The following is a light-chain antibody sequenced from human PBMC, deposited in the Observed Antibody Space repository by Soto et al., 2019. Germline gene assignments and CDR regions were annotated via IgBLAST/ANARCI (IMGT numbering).Light chain of an antibody. CDR1: SSNIAANYD. CDR2: ANS. J-gene: IGLJ1*01. V-gene: IGLV1-40*01. CDR3: QSYDSSLSGSYV. Sequence: QSVLTQPPSVSAAPGQRVTFSCTGSSSNIAANYDVHWYQSLPGTAPKLLIYANSNRPSGVPDRFSGSTSGTSASLAITGLQAEDEADYYCQSYDSSLSGSYVFGTGTKVTVL.